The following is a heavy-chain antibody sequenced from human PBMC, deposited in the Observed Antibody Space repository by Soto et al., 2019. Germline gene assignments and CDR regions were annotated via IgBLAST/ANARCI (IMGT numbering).Heavy chain of an antibody. Sequence: PGESLKISCKGSGYSFTSYWISWVRQMPGKGLEWMGRIDPSDSYTNYSPSFQGHVTISADKSISTAYLQWSSLKASDAAMYYCASTSVLATPYGMDVWGQGTTVTVSS. CDR2: IDPSDSYT. D-gene: IGHD3-10*01. CDR1: GYSFTSYW. J-gene: IGHJ6*02. CDR3: ASTSVLATPYGMDV. V-gene: IGHV5-10-1*01.